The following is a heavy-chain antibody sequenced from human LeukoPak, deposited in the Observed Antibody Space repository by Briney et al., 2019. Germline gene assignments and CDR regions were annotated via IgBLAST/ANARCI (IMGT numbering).Heavy chain of an antibody. CDR1: GGSISRGDYY. CDR3: ARGYDSSALDY. V-gene: IGHV4-30-4*01. D-gene: IGHD3-22*01. Sequence: PSETLSLTCTVSGGSISRGDYYWSWIRQPPGKGLEWIGYIYYSGSTYYNPSLKSRVTISVDTSKNQFSLKLSSVTAADTAVYYCARGYDSSALDYWGQGTLVTVSS. J-gene: IGHJ4*02. CDR2: IYYSGST.